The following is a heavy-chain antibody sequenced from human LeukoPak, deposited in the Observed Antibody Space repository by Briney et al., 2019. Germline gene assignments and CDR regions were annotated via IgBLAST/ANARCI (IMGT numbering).Heavy chain of an antibody. CDR1: GYRFTSYY. J-gene: IGHJ3*02. CDR3: ARDLVLHGAFDI. CDR2: INPRDGST. Sequence: ASVTVSCKASGYRFTSYYMHWVRQAPGQGLEWMGIINPRDGSTTYAQKFQGRVTMTRDTSTSTLYMELISLRSEDTALYYCARDLVLHGAFDIWGQGTMVTVSS. V-gene: IGHV1-46*01.